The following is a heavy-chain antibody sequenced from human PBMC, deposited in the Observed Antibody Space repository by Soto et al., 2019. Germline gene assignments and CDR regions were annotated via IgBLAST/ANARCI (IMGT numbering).Heavy chain of an antibody. V-gene: IGHV1-69*13. J-gene: IGHJ6*02. CDR3: ARDGSGYRSRASPMDV. CDR1: GDTFSSYA. D-gene: IGHD3-22*01. Sequence: AVKVSCKASGDTFSSYAISWVRQAPGQGLEWMGGIIPIFGTANYAQKFQGRVTITADESTSTAYMELSSLRSEDTAVYYCARDGSGYRSRASPMDVWGQGTTVTVSS. CDR2: IIPIFGTA.